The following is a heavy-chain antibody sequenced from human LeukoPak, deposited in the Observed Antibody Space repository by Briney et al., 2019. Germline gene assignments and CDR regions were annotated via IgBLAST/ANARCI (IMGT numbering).Heavy chain of an antibody. D-gene: IGHD1-26*01. V-gene: IGHV5-51*01. J-gene: IGHJ3*02. CDR2: IYPGDSDT. CDR1: GYSFSNYW. Sequence: TGGPLRLSCKGSGYSFSNYWIGWVRQMPGKGLEWMGIIYPGDSDTRYSPSFQGQVTISADKSISTAYLQCSLKASDTAMYYCARSESLGAFDIWGQGTMVTVSS. CDR3: ARSESLGAFDI.